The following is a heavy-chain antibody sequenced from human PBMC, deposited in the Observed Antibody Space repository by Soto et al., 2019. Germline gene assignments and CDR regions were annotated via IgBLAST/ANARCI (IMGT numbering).Heavy chain of an antibody. V-gene: IGHV1-3*01. J-gene: IGHJ6*02. Sequence: ASVKVSCKASGYTFTTYSMHWVRQAPGQRLEWMGWIHAGNGNTEHSQKFQGRVTITRDISASTAYLELGSLRSEDTAVYYCARAACSSTSCYNYYAYGMDVWGQGTAVTVSS. CDR1: GYTFTTYS. CDR2: IHAGNGNT. CDR3: ARAACSSTSCYNYYAYGMDV. D-gene: IGHD2-2*01.